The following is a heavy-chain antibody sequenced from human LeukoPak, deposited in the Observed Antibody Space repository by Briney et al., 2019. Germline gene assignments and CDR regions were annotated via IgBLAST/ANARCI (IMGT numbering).Heavy chain of an antibody. V-gene: IGHV3-7*01. CDR1: GFTFSSYW. D-gene: IGHD2-2*01. CDR3: ARGPREYCSSSSCFFGY. Sequence: GGSLRLSCAASGFTFSSYWMSWVRQAPGKGLEWVANIKQDGSEKYYVDSVKGRFTISRDNAKNSLYLQMNSLRAEDTAVYYCARGPREYCSSSSCFFGYWGQGSLVTVSS. CDR2: IKQDGSEK. J-gene: IGHJ4*02.